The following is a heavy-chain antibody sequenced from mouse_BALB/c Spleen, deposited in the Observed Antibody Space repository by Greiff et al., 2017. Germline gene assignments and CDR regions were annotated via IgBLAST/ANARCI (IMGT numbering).Heavy chain of an antibody. J-gene: IGHJ2*01. D-gene: IGHD2-1*01. Sequence: VQLQQSGAELVRSGASVKLSCTASGFNIKDYYMHWVKQRPEQGLEWIGWIDPENGDTEYAPKFQGKATMTADTSSNTAYLQLSSLTSEDTAVYYGKGDGNYGFDYWGQGTTLTVSS. V-gene: IGHV14-4*02. CDR2: IDPENGDT. CDR1: GFNIKDYY. CDR3: KGDGNYGFDY.